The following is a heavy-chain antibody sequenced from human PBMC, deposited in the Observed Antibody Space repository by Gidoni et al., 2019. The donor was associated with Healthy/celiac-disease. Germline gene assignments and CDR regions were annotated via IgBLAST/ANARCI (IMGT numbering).Heavy chain of an antibody. J-gene: IGHJ6*02. CDR2: IIPIFGTA. CDR3: ARIPKTRGDDWDEALYYYYGMDV. Sequence: QVQLVQSGAEGKKPGSSVTVSCKASGGTFSSYAISWVRQAPGQGREWMGGIIPIFGTANYAQKFQGRVTITADESTSTAYMELSSLRSEDTAVYYCARIPKTRGDDWDEALYYYYGMDVWGQGTTVTVSS. V-gene: IGHV1-69*01. D-gene: IGHD3-9*01. CDR1: GGTFSSYA.